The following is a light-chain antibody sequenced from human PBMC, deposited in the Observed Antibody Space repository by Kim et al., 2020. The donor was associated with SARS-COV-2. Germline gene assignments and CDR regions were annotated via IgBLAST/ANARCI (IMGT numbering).Light chain of an antibody. CDR1: DIGSKS. Sequence: SYELTQPPSVSVAPGKTASITCGGNDIGSKSVHWYQQKAGQAPIMVIYADSDRPSGIPERFSGSNSGNTATLTISRAEAGDAADYYCQVWDSSIDHPVFG. CDR2: ADS. V-gene: IGLV3-21*04. CDR3: QVWDSSIDHPV. J-gene: IGLJ3*02.